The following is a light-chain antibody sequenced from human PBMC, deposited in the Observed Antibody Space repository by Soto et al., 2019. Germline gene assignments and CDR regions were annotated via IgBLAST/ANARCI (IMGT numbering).Light chain of an antibody. CDR3: QQRSNWLS. CDR2: DAS. V-gene: IGKV3-11*01. Sequence: EIVLTQSPATLSLSPGERATRSCRASQSVSSYLAWYQQKPGQAPRLLIYDASNRATGIPVRFSGSGSGTDFTLTISSLEPEDFAVYYCQQRSNWLSFGGGTKVEIK. J-gene: IGKJ4*01. CDR1: QSVSSY.